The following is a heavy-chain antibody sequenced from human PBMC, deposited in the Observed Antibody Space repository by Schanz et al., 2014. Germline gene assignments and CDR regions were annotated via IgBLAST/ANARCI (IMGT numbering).Heavy chain of an antibody. CDR3: ARGGGPSHYDHVWGNFRYTHFDY. Sequence: QLQLQESGSGLVKPSQTLSLTCAVSGGSISSGTYSWSWIRQPPGKGLEWIGYIYHTGTTYYSPPLRGRVTISKDSSKNHFFLNLNSLTAADTAVYYCARGGGPSHYDHVWGNFRYTHFDYWGQGTLVTVSS. J-gene: IGHJ4*02. CDR2: IYHTGTT. CDR1: GGSISSGTYS. D-gene: IGHD3-16*02. V-gene: IGHV4-30-2*01.